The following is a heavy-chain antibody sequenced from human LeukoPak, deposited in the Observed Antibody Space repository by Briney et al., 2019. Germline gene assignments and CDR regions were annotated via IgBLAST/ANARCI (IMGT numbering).Heavy chain of an antibody. J-gene: IGHJ4*02. Sequence: PSETLSLTCTVSGGSFSNYFWTWIRQPPGKGLEWIGEISLSSTIKHNPSLKSRVTISVDTSKNQFSLKLSTVTAADTAVYYCALSTTTVTTRTLDYWGQGALVIVSS. D-gene: IGHD4-17*01. CDR3: ALSTTTVTTRTLDY. CDR1: GGSFSNYF. V-gene: IGHV4-34*01. CDR2: ISLSSTI.